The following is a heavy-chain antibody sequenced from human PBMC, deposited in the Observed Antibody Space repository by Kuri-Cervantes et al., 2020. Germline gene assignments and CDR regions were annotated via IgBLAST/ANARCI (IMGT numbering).Heavy chain of an antibody. V-gene: IGHV3-30-3*01. CDR2: ISHDGSNK. J-gene: IGHJ4*02. D-gene: IGHD3-10*01. CDR3: ARDRGYYGSGNYFDY. CDR1: GFTFSSYW. Sequence: GESLKISCAASGFTFSSYWMSWVRQAPGKGPEWVAVISHDGSNKYFADSVKGRFTISRDNSKNTLYLQMNSLRAEDTAVYYCARDRGYYGSGNYFDYWGQGTLVTVSS.